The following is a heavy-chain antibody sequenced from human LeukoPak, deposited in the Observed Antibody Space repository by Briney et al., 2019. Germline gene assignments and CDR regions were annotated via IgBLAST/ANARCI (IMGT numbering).Heavy chain of an antibody. V-gene: IGHV3-30*18. J-gene: IGHJ4*02. D-gene: IGHD3-22*01. CDR3: AKGPHYFDSSGYLYYFDY. CDR1: GFTFSSYG. Sequence: GSLRLSCAASGFTFSSYGMHWVRQAPGKGLEWVAVISYDGGNKYCADSVKGRFTISRDNSKNTLYLQMNSLRAEDTAVYYCAKGPHYFDSSGYLYYFDYWGQGTLVTVSS. CDR2: ISYDGGNK.